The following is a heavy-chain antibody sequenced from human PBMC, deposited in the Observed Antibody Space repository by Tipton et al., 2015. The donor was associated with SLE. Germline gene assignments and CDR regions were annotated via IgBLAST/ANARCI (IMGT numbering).Heavy chain of an antibody. V-gene: IGHV4-59*01. CDR2: IFYRGNS. Sequence: TLSLTCTVSGGSISSYYWTWIRQPPGKGLEWIGYIFYRGNSNYNPSLKGRVTMSVDMSKNQFSLRLRSVSAADTAVYYCARGRDGYIYWGQGALVTVSP. J-gene: IGHJ4*02. CDR1: GGSISSYY. D-gene: IGHD5-24*01. CDR3: ARGRDGYIY.